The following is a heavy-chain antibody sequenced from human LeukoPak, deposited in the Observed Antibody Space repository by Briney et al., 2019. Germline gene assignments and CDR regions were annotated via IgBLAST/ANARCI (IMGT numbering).Heavy chain of an antibody. V-gene: IGHV3-23*01. D-gene: IGHD1-26*01. J-gene: IGHJ4*02. CDR3: AKGFNSGSYYYFDY. CDR1: GFTFSSYA. Sequence: GGSLRLSCAASGFTFSSYAMSWVRQAPGKGLDWFSAISGSGGSTYYADSVKGRFTISRDNSKNTLYLQMNSLRAEDTAVYYCAKGFNSGSYYYFDYWGQGTLVTVSS. CDR2: ISGSGGST.